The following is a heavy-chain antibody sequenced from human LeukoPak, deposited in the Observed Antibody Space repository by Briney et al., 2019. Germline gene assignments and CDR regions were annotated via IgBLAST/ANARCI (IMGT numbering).Heavy chain of an antibody. J-gene: IGHJ4*02. Sequence: GSLRLSCAASGFTFSSYAMSWVRQAPGKGLEWVSAISGSGGSTYYADSVKGRFTISRDNPKNTLYLQMNSLRAEDTAVYYCAKDMGLAVYYYDSSGSRPYWGQGTLVTVSS. CDR1: GFTFSSYA. V-gene: IGHV3-23*01. D-gene: IGHD3-22*01. CDR3: AKDMGLAVYYYDSSGSRPY. CDR2: ISGSGGST.